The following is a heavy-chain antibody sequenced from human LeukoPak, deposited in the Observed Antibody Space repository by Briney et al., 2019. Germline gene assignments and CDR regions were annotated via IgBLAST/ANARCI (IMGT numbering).Heavy chain of an antibody. D-gene: IGHD5-12*01. CDR2: INHSGST. Sequence: PSETLSLTCAVYGGSFSGYYWSWIRQPPGKGLEWIGEINHSGSTNYNPSLKSRVTISVDTSKNQFSLKLSSVTAADTAVYYCARGGGRGGGYEAYYYYGMDVWGQGTTVTVSS. CDR1: GGSFSGYY. V-gene: IGHV4-34*01. CDR3: ARGGGRGGGYEAYYYYGMDV. J-gene: IGHJ6*02.